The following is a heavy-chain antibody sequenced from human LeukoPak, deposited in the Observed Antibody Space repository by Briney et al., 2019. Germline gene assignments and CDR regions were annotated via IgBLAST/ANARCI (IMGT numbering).Heavy chain of an antibody. Sequence: PGGSLRLSCAASGFTFSSYWMHWVRQTPGKGLVWVSRINSDGSSTSYADSVKGRFTISRDNAKNTLYLQMNSLRVEDTAVYYCARDVQAVAGFSSWFDPWGQGTLVTVSS. D-gene: IGHD6-19*01. CDR3: ARDVQAVAGFSSWFDP. J-gene: IGHJ5*02. CDR2: INSDGSST. CDR1: GFTFSSYW. V-gene: IGHV3-74*01.